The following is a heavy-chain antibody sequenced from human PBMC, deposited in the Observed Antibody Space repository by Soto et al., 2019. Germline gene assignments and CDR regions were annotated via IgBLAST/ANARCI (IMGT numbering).Heavy chain of an antibody. V-gene: IGHV4-34*01. CDR1: GGSFSGYY. CDR3: ARAGVAGALAYCGGDCYDAFDI. D-gene: IGHD2-21*02. Sequence: SETLSLTCAVYGGSFSGYYWSWIRQPPGKGLEWIGEINHSGSTNYNPSLKSRVTISVDTSKNQFSLKLSSVTAADTAVYYCARAGVAGALAYCGGDCYDAFDIWGQGTMVTVSS. CDR2: INHSGST. J-gene: IGHJ3*02.